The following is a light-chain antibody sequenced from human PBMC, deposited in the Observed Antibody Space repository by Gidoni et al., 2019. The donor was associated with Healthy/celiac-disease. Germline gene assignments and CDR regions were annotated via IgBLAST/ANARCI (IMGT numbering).Light chain of an antibody. J-gene: IGKJ3*01. V-gene: IGKV1-9*01. CDR3: QQLNSSPFT. CDR1: QGISSY. CDR2: AAS. Sequence: DIQLTESPSFLSASVVYRVTITFRASQGISSYLALSQQKPGKAPKLLIYAASTLQRGVPSRFSGSGSGTEVTLTSSRLQPEDGATYYCQQLNSSPFTFGHXTKVDIK.